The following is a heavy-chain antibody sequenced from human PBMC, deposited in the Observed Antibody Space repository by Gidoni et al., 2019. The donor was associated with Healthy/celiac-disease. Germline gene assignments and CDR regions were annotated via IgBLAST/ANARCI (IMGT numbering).Heavy chain of an antibody. D-gene: IGHD5-18*01. J-gene: IGHJ4*02. Sequence: EVQLLESGGGLVQPGGSLGLSCAASGFTFASYALSWVRRAPGKGLEWVSAISGSGGSTYYADSVKGRFTISRDNSKNTLYLQMNSLRAEDTAVYYCAKPVDTAMVYFDYWGQGTLVTVSS. V-gene: IGHV3-23*01. CDR1: GFTFASYA. CDR3: AKPVDTAMVYFDY. CDR2: ISGSGGST.